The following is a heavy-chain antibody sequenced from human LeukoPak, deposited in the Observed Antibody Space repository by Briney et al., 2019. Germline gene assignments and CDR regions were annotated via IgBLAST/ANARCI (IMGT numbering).Heavy chain of an antibody. V-gene: IGHV4-59*01. CDR2: IYYSGST. D-gene: IGHD2-2*01. Sequence: KSSETLSLTCTVSGGSISSYYWSWIRQPPGKGLEWIGYIYYSGSTNYNPSLKSRVTISVDTSKNQFSLKLSSVTAADTAVYYCARVEGFYCSSASCPLDYWGQGTLVTVSS. J-gene: IGHJ4*02. CDR3: ARVEGFYCSSASCPLDY. CDR1: GGSISSYY.